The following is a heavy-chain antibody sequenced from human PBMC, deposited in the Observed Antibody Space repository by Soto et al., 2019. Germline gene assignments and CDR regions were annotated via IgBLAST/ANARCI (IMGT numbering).Heavy chain of an antibody. V-gene: IGHV1-18*01. CDR3: AEIAAAGTDFDY. CDR2: ISAYNGNT. CDR1: GGTFSSYT. D-gene: IGHD6-13*01. J-gene: IGHJ4*02. Sequence: ASVKVSCKASGGTFSSYTISWVRQAPGQGLEWMGWISAYNGNTNYAQKLQGRVTMTTDTSTSTAYMELRSLRSDDTAVYYCAEIAAAGTDFDYWGQGTLVTVSS.